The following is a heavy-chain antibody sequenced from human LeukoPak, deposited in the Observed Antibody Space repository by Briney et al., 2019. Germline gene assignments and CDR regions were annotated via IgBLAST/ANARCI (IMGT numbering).Heavy chain of an antibody. Sequence: GGSLRLSCAASGFTVSGNYMSWVRQAPGKGLEWVPVIYSGGSTYYADSVKGRFTISRDNSKNTLYLQMNSLRAEDTAVYYCVADSRAAYYFDYWGQGTLVIVSS. D-gene: IGHD3-22*01. CDR2: IYSGGST. J-gene: IGHJ4*02. CDR3: VADSRAAYYFDY. V-gene: IGHV3-53*01. CDR1: GFTVSGNY.